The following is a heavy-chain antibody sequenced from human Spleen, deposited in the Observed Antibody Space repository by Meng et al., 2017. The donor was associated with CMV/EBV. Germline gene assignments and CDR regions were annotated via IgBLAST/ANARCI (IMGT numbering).Heavy chain of an antibody. Sequence: ASVKVSCKASGYTFTSYGISWVRQAPGQGLEWMGIINPSGGSTSYAQKFQGRVTMTRDTSTSTVYMELSSLRSEDTAVYYCAREMGGSYRRDAFDIWGQGTMVTVSS. V-gene: IGHV1-46*01. CDR3: AREMGGSYRRDAFDI. CDR2: INPSGGST. CDR1: GYTFTSYG. J-gene: IGHJ3*02. D-gene: IGHD1-26*01.